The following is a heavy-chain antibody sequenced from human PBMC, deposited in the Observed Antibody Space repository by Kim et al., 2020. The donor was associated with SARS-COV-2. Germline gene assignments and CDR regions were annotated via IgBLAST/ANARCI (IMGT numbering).Heavy chain of an antibody. D-gene: IGHD4-17*01. CDR1: GFTFSSYA. J-gene: IGHJ6*02. CDR2: ISGSGGST. V-gene: IGHV3-23*01. CDR3: AKSTTVTPEVLGCYSGMDV. Sequence: GGSLRLSCAASGFTFSSYAMNWVRQAPGKGLEWVSAISGSGGSTYYADSVKGRFTISRDNSKNTLYLQMNSLRAEDTAVYYCAKSTTVTPEVLGCYSGMDVWGQGTTVTVSS.